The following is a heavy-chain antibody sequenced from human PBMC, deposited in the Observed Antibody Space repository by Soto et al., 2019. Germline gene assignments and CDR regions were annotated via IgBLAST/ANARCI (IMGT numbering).Heavy chain of an antibody. CDR2: INPNSGGT. V-gene: IGHV1-2*02. CDR3: ARDPSSGSFVHYYYGMDV. Sequence: ASVKVSCKASGYTFTGYYMHWVRQAPGQGLEWMGWINPNSGGTNYAQKFQGRVTMTRDTSISTAYMELSRLRSDDTAVYYCARDPSSGSFVHYYYGMDVWGQGTTVTVSS. CDR1: GYTFTGYY. J-gene: IGHJ6*02. D-gene: IGHD1-26*01.